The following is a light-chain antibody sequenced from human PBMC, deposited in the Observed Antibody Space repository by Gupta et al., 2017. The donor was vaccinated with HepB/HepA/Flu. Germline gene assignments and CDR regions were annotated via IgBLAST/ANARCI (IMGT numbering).Light chain of an antibody. V-gene: IGKV3-11*01. CDR2: DAS. CDR1: QRVSSY. Sequence: DIVLTQSPATLSLSPGERATLSCRASQRVSSYLAWYQQKPGQAPRLLIYDASKCATGIPARFSGSGSGTDFTLTISSLEPEDFAVYYCQQRSNWPITFGQGTRLEIK. J-gene: IGKJ5*01. CDR3: QQRSNWPIT.